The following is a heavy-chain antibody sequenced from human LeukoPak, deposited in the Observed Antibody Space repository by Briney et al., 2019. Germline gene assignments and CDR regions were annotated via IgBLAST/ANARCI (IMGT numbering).Heavy chain of an antibody. D-gene: IGHD1-26*01. CDR3: AKGGFGY. CDR1: GFTFDDYA. Sequence: GGSLRLSCAASGFTFDDYAMHWVRQAPGKGLEWVSGISWNSGSIGYADSVKGRFTISRDNAKNSLYLQMNSLRAEDTALYYCAKGGFGYWGQGTVVTVSS. V-gene: IGHV3-9*01. CDR2: ISWNSGSI. J-gene: IGHJ4*02.